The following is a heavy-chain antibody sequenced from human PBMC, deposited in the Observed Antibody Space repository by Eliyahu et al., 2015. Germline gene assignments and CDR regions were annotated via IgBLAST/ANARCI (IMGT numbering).Heavy chain of an antibody. CDR1: GFSITTSGMC. V-gene: IGHV2-70*01. J-gene: IGHJ3*02. Sequence: QVTLRESGPALVKPTQTLTLTCTFSGFSITTSGMCVSWIRQPPGKALEWLALIEWDDYKYYNTSLKTRLTISKDTSKNQVVLTMTNMDPVDTATYYCARTRSTGWYGRCGAFDIWGQGTMVTVSS. CDR3: ARTRSTGWYGRCGAFDI. D-gene: IGHD6-19*01. CDR2: IEWDDYK.